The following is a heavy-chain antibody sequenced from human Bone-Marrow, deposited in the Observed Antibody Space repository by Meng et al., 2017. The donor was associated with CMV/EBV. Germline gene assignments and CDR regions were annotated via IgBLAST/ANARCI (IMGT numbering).Heavy chain of an antibody. V-gene: IGHV5-51*01. CDR3: AYGSGGNGYYYGMDV. CDR2: IYPGDSDT. D-gene: IGHD3-16*01. Sequence: GESLKISCKGSGYSFTSYWIGWVRQMPGKGLEWMGIIYPGDSDTRYSPSFQGQVTISADKSISTAYLQWSSLKASDTAMYYCAYGSGGNGYYYGMDVWGQGTTVTVSS. CDR1: GYSFTSYW. J-gene: IGHJ6*02.